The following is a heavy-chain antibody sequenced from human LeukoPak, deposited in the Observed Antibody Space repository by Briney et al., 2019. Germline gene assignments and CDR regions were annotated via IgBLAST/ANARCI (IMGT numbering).Heavy chain of an antibody. Sequence: ASMKVSCKASGYTFTDCYMHWVRQAPGQGLEWMEWINPNSGGTIYAQKFQGRVTFTRDTSANTAYMELSSLRSEDMAVYYCARDGRGGTKGGFDYWGQGTLVTVSS. CDR1: GYTFTDCY. CDR3: ARDGRGGTKGGFDY. J-gene: IGHJ4*02. V-gene: IGHV1-2*02. D-gene: IGHD2-15*01. CDR2: INPNSGGT.